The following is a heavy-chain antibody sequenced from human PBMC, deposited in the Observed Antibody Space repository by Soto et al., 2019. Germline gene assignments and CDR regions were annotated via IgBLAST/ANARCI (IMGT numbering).Heavy chain of an antibody. Sequence: ASVKVSCEASGYSFTSYGISWVRQAPGQGLEWMGWISAHNGNKKYAQKLQGRVTMTTDTSTSTAYMELRSLRSDDTAVYYCAREPNYFDYWGQGTLVTVS. CDR1: GYSFTSYG. CDR2: ISAHNGNK. CDR3: AREPNYFDY. V-gene: IGHV1-18*01. J-gene: IGHJ4*02.